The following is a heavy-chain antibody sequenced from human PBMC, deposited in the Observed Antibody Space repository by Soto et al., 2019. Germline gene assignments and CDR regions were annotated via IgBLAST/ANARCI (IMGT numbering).Heavy chain of an antibody. CDR1: GDSITSGGYY. J-gene: IGHJ6*02. CDR2: IYPSPGT. D-gene: IGHD3-16*01. CDR3: ARDNRLRVLPANVPYGMAV. V-gene: IGHV4-31*01. Sequence: PSETLSLTCTVSGDSITSGGYYEGWTLHLPGKGLECIGCIYPSPGTHCNPSLKRLFTISIDTSKNQFSLKVTSVTAAATAAHYCARDNRLRVLPANVPYGMAVWGQGTTASVSS.